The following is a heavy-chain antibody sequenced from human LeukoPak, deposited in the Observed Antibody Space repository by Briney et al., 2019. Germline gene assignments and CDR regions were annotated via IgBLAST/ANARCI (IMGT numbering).Heavy chain of an antibody. J-gene: IGHJ4*02. CDR1: GLTVSTNY. V-gene: IGHV3-66*01. Sequence: GGSLRLSCAATGLTVSTNYMSWVRQAPGKGLEWVSVFYNGINTYYADSVKGRFTTSRDNPKNTLYLQMNSLRVEDTAVYFCATVGSGNTYGYGDYWGQGTLVTVSS. CDR3: ATVGSGNTYGYGDY. D-gene: IGHD5-18*01. CDR2: FYNGINT.